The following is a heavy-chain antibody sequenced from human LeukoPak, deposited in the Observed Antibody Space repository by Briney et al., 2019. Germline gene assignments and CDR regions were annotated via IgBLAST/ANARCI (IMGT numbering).Heavy chain of an antibody. J-gene: IGHJ4*02. V-gene: IGHV1-2*02. CDR3: ARDLRGLGDYFDY. CDR2: INPDSGGT. Sequence: ASVKVSCKASGYSFDGYYMYWVRQAPGQGLDLMGWINPDSGGTNYAQKFQGRVTMTRDTSISTAYMELTRLTSADTAVYYCARDLRGLGDYFDYWGQGTLVTVSS. D-gene: IGHD3-16*01. CDR1: GYSFDGYY.